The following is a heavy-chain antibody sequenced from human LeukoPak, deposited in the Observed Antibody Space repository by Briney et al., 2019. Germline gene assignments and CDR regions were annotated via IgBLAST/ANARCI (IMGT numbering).Heavy chain of an antibody. Sequence: GGSLRLSCAASGFTFSNYGMHWVRQTPGKGLEWVAFIRYDGSNKYYADSVKGRFTISRDNSKNTLYLQMNSLRAEDTAVYYCAKNIAAADPSGYYYYYMDVWGKGTTVPVSS. J-gene: IGHJ6*03. CDR1: GFTFSNYG. CDR3: AKNIAAADPSGYYYYYMDV. V-gene: IGHV3-30*02. CDR2: IRYDGSNK. D-gene: IGHD6-13*01.